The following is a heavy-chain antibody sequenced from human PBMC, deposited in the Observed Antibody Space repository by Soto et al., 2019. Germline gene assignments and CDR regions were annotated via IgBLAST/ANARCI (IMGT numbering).Heavy chain of an antibody. D-gene: IGHD3-16*01. J-gene: IGHJ6*02. CDR1: GFRFDEYN. V-gene: IGHV3-43*01. Sequence: GGSLRLSCAASGFRFDEYNMHWVRQAPGKGLEWLSLITWNGANTYYADSVKGRFTISRDGTTKSVSLQMTSLKREDTGLYYCARETLSYGSALDVWGQGNTVTVSS. CDR2: ITWNGANT. CDR3: ARETLSYGSALDV.